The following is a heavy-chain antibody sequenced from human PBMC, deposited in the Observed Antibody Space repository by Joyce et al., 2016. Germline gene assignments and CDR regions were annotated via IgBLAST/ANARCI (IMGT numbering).Heavy chain of an antibody. J-gene: IGHJ3*02. CDR2: TFYMSKWYN. V-gene: IGHV6-1*01. D-gene: IGHD3/OR15-3a*01. CDR3: ARDAGFGLDALDI. Sequence: QVQLQQSGPGLVKPSQILSLTCAISGDFVSSNSAAWNWIRQSPSRGLEWLGRTFYMSKWYNAYAVSVRSRISINPDTSKNLFSLHLNSVTPEDTAVYYCARDAGFGLDALDIWGQGTMVTVSS. CDR1: GDFVSSNSAA.